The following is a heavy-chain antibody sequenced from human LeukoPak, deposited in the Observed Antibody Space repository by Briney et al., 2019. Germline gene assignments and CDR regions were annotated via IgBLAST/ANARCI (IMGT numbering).Heavy chain of an antibody. V-gene: IGHV3-7*01. Sequence: GGSLRLSCEASGLTFSRDWMGWVRQAPGKGLEWVANIRQDGGETYYADSVKGRFIISRDNAKNSLYLQMNSLRAEDTAVYYCARDRGLGYWGQGTLVTVSS. CDR1: GLTFSRDW. J-gene: IGHJ4*02. CDR2: IRQDGGET. CDR3: ARDRGLGY.